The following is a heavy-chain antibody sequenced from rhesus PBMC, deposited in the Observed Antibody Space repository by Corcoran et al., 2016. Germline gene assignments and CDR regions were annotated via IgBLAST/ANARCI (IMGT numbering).Heavy chain of an antibody. CDR2: SIGSSGST. V-gene: IGHV4-165*01. CDR1: GCSFSGFY. D-gene: IGHD1-1*01. Sequence: QVQLQESVTGLVKPSETLSLTCAVSGCSFSGFYWGWIRQPPGKGLEWIVYSIGSSGSTEYNPSLKSRVTISTDTSKNQFSLKLSSVTAADTAGYYCAREAPELPFDYWGQGVLVTVSS. CDR3: AREAPELPFDY. J-gene: IGHJ4*01.